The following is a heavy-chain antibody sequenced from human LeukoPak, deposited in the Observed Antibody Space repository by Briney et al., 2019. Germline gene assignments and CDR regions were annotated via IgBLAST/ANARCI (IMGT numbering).Heavy chain of an antibody. Sequence: SGTLSLTCAVSGGSISSSNWWSWVRQPPGKGLEWIGEIYHSGSTNYNPSLKSRVTISVDKSKNQFSLKLSSVTAADTAVYYCARDYGELGPDYYYYYGMDVWGQGTTVTVSS. CDR3: ARDYGELGPDYYYYYGMDV. J-gene: IGHJ6*02. CDR1: GGSISSSNW. CDR2: IYHSGST. V-gene: IGHV4-4*02. D-gene: IGHD1-26*01.